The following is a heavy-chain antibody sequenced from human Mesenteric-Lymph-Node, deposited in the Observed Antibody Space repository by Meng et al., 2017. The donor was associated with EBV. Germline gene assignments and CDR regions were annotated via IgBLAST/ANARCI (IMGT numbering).Heavy chain of an antibody. Sequence: QLHLQEAGPGLVKPSKTPSLSCTVSGGSISSRVYFWGWIRQPPGKGLEWIGSIYYSGSTYYNPSLKSRVTMSVDTSKNQFSLKLSSVTAADTAVYYCARVVLAATVYFFDYWGQGTLVTVSS. CDR1: GGSISSRVYF. V-gene: IGHV4-39*01. J-gene: IGHJ4*02. CDR2: IYYSGST. CDR3: ARVVLAATVYFFDY. D-gene: IGHD4-17*01.